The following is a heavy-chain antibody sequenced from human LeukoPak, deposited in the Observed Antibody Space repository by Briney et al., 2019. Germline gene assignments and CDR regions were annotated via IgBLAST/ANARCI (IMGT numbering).Heavy chain of an antibody. J-gene: IGHJ5*02. Sequence: SETLSLTCAVYGGSFSGYYWSWVRQPPGKGLEWIGEINHSGSTNYNPSLKSRVTISVDTSKNQFSLKLSSVTAADTAVYYCARVCGSGSYHRANWFDPWGQGTLVTVSS. CDR2: INHSGST. CDR3: ARVCGSGSYHRANWFDP. D-gene: IGHD3-10*01. V-gene: IGHV4-34*01. CDR1: GGSFSGYY.